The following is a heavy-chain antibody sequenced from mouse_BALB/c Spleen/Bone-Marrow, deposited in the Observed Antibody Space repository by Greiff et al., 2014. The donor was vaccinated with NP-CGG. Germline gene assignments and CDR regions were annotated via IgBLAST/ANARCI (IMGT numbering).Heavy chain of an antibody. CDR2: IDPANGNT. J-gene: IGHJ3*01. D-gene: IGHD2-9*01. CDR1: GFNIKDTY. CDR3: TTYYGSRFTY. Sequence: VQLVESGAELVKPGASVKLSCTASGFNIKDTYMHWVKQRPEQGLEWIGRIDPANGNTKYDPKFQGKATITADTSSNTAYLQLSSLPSEDTAVYYCTTYYGSRFTYWGQGTLVTVSA. V-gene: IGHV14-3*02.